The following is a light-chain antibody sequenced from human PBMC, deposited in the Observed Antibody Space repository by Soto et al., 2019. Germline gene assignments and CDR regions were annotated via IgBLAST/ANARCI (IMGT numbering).Light chain of an antibody. CDR2: GSY. CDR1: QNVSNRY. Sequence: IVLTQSPATLSLSPGEGATLSCRASQNVSNRYLAWYQQIPGQAPRLLIFGSYSRPTGIPDRFSGSGSGTDFTLTISRLEPEDFAVYYCHHYGASPPFTFGQGTRV. V-gene: IGKV3-20*01. J-gene: IGKJ2*01. CDR3: HHYGASPPFT.